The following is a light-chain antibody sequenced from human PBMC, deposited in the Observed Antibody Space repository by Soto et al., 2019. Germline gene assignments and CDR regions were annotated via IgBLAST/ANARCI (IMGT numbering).Light chain of an antibody. J-gene: IGKJ2*01. V-gene: IGKV1-5*03. CDR3: QQYSTYPYT. CDR2: KAS. Sequence: DIQMTQSPSTLSASEGDRVTIACRASQSITNWLAWYQQKPGKAPNLLIYKASSLESGVPSRFRGSGSGTEFTLTITSLQPDDFATYYCQQYSTYPYTFGQGTKLEIK. CDR1: QSITNW.